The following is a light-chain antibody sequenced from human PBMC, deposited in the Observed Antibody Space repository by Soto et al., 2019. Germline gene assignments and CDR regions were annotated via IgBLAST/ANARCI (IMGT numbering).Light chain of an antibody. J-gene: IGLJ2*01. CDR3: SSYAGSSTLVV. CDR2: EDS. CDR1: SSDVGGSDY. Sequence: QSVLTQPASVSGSPGQSITISCTGTSSDVGGSDYVSWYQQHPGKAPKLMIYEDSNRHSGVSTRFSGSMSGNTASLTLSGLQAADEANYYCSSYAGSSTLVVFGGGTKLTVL. V-gene: IGLV2-14*01.